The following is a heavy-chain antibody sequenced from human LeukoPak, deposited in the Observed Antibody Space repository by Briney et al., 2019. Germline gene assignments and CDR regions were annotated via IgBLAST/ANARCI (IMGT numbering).Heavy chain of an antibody. Sequence: SETLSLTCAVSGYSISSGYYWGWIRQPPGKGLEWIGSIYHSGSTYYNPSLKSRVTISVDTSKNQFSLKLSSVTAADTAVYYCARRSKVVVTANWFDPWGQGTLVTVSS. CDR3: ARRSKVVVTANWFDP. CDR1: GYSISSGYY. J-gene: IGHJ5*02. CDR2: IYHSGST. D-gene: IGHD2-21*02. V-gene: IGHV4-38-2*01.